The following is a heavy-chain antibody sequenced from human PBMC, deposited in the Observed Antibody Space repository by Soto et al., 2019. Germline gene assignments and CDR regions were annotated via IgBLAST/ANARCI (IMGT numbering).Heavy chain of an antibody. CDR2: ISAYNGNT. J-gene: IGHJ5*02. Sequence: QVQLVQSGAEVKKPGASVKVSCKASGYTFTSYGSSWVRQAPGQGLEWMRWISAYNGNTKYAQKLQGRVTMTTDTSTSTAYVELRSLRSDDTAVYYCARMFRGEVQIIWFAPWGQGTLVTVSS. CDR1: GYTFTSYG. CDR3: ARMFRGEVQIIWFAP. V-gene: IGHV1-18*01. D-gene: IGHD3-10*01.